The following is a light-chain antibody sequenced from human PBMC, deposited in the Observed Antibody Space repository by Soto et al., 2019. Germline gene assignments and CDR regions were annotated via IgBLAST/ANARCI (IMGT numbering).Light chain of an antibody. CDR1: HGIRHD. V-gene: IGKV1-17*01. CDR2: QXS. CDR3: LQHKRHPRT. Sequence: IDMTQSTSSLSSPFGAKVNMTXRASHGIRHDLGWYQQRPGXAPTXXXDQXSSLQSGGPSRLSGSGSGTEFTRTISRLHPEDCETYYCLQHKRHPRTFGQGTKVDIK. J-gene: IGKJ1*01.